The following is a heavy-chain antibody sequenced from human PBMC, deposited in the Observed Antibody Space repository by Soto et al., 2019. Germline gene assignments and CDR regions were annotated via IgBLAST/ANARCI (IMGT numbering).Heavy chain of an antibody. V-gene: IGHV3-23*01. CDR2: ISGSGGST. CDR1: GFTFSSYA. Sequence: EVQLLESGGGLVQPGGSLRLSCAASGFTFSSYAMSWVRQAPGKGLEWVSAISGSGGSTYYADSVKGRFTISRDNSKNTLCLQMNSLRAEDTAVYYCATSPDYYDSSGYIFQHWGQGTLVTVSS. D-gene: IGHD3-22*01. J-gene: IGHJ1*01. CDR3: ATSPDYYDSSGYIFQH.